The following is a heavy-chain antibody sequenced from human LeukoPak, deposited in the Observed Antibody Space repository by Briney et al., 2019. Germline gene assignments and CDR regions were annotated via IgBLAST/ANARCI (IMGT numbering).Heavy chain of an antibody. D-gene: IGHD3-22*01. CDR2: INHSGST. CDR1: GLTVSGNY. Sequence: GSLRLSCAASGLTVSGNYMSWVRQPPGKGLEWIGEINHSGSTNYNPSLKSRVTISVDTSKNQFSLKLSSVTAADTAVYYCARGDGPYYYDSSGPRGWFDPWGQGTLVTVSS. J-gene: IGHJ5*02. V-gene: IGHV4-34*01. CDR3: ARGDGPYYYDSSGPRGWFDP.